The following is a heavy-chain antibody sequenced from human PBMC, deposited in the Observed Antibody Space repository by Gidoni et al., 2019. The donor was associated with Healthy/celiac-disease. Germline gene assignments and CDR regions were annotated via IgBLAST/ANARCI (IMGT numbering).Heavy chain of an antibody. J-gene: IGHJ2*01. CDR1: GFSLSTSGMC. CDR3: ARIRASPWFRESIGGGYWYFDL. Sequence: QVTLRESGPALVKPTQTLTLTCTFSGFSLSTSGMCVSWIRQPPGKALEWLARIDWDDDKYYSTSLKTRLTISKDTSKNQVVLTMTNMDPVDTATYYCARIRASPWFRESIGGGYWYFDLWGRGTLVTVSS. D-gene: IGHD3-10*01. CDR2: IDWDDDK. V-gene: IGHV2-70*15.